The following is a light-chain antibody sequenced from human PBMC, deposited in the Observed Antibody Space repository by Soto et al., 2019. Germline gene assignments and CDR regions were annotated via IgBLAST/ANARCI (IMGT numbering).Light chain of an antibody. CDR2: QDS. V-gene: IGLV3-1*01. Sequence: SYELTQPPSVSVSPGQTASITCSGDKLGDKYACWYQQKPGQSPVLVIYQDSKRPSGIPERFSGSNSGNTATLTISGTQAMDEADYYSQAWDSSTSVFGTGTKLTVL. J-gene: IGLJ1*01. CDR3: QAWDSSTSV. CDR1: KLGDKY.